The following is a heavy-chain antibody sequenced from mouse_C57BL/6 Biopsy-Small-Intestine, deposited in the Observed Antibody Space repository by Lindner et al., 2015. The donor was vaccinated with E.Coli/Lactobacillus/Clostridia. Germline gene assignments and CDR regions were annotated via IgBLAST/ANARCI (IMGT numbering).Heavy chain of an antibody. CDR2: IRPYGST. D-gene: IGHD2-10*02. CDR1: GYTFTSYN. J-gene: IGHJ2*01. Sequence: SVKVSCKTSGYTFTSYNIHWVRQAPGQGLEWMGIIRPYGSTQYGQEFQGRVTMTTDTSTSTIYMELSSLRSEDTALYYCAREPLVAYYFDNWGQGTLVTVSS. CDR3: AREPLVAYYFDN. V-gene: IGHV1S12*01.